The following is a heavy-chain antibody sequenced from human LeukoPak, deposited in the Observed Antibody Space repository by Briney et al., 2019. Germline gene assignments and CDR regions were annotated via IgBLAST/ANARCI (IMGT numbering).Heavy chain of an antibody. CDR3: AKDQRRYCSSTSCLFEAFDI. V-gene: IGHV3-23*01. J-gene: IGHJ3*02. D-gene: IGHD2-2*01. CDR2: ISGSGGST. Sequence: GGSLRLSCAASGFTFSSYAMSWVREAPGKGLEWVSAISGSGGSTYYADSVKGRFTISRDNSKNTLYLQMNGLRAEDTAVYYCAKDQRRYCSSTSCLFEAFDIWGQGTMVTVSS. CDR1: GFTFSSYA.